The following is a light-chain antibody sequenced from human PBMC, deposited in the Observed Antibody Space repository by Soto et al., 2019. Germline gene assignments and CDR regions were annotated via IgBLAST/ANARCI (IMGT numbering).Light chain of an antibody. V-gene: IGKV1-5*01. Sequence: DIQMTQSPSTLSASVGDRVTITCRASQTIDSWLAWYQQRPGKPPNLLIYDASSLESGVPSRFSGSGSGTEFTLTISGLQPDDFATYYCQQYKDSVWTFGQGTKVDIK. CDR1: QTIDSW. J-gene: IGKJ1*01. CDR3: QQYKDSVWT. CDR2: DAS.